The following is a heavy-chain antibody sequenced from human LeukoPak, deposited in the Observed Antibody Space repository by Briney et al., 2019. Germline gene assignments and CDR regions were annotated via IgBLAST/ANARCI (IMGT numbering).Heavy chain of an antibody. D-gene: IGHD3-22*01. CDR1: GGSISSGSYY. CDR2: IYTSGST. J-gene: IGHJ4*02. Sequence: SETLSLTCTVSGGSISSGSYYWSWIRQPAGKGLEGIGRIYTSGSTNYNPSLKSRVTISVDTSKNQFSLKLSSVTAADTAVYYCARESYYDSYWGQGTLVTVSS. CDR3: ARESYYDSY. V-gene: IGHV4-61*02.